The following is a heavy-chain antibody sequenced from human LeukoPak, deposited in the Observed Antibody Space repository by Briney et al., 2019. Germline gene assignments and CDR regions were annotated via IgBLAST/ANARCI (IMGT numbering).Heavy chain of an antibody. CDR2: IKRDGSQK. CDR1: GFSFSSNW. D-gene: IGHD1-1*01. Sequence: GGSLRLYCAAPGFSFSSNWMGWVRQAPGKGLEWVAHIKRDGSQKYYLDSVKGRFTISRDNAKNSLYLQMNSLRVEDTAVYYCARLGLEVGGPNWFDPWGQGTLVTVSS. CDR3: ARLGLEVGGPNWFDP. J-gene: IGHJ5*02. V-gene: IGHV3-7*01.